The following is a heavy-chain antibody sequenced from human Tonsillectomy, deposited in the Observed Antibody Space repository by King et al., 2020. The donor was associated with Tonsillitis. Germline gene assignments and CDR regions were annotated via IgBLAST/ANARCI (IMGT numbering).Heavy chain of an antibody. D-gene: IGHD3-3*01. CDR1: GGSFSGYY. CDR2: INHSGST. J-gene: IGHJ4*02. CDR3: ARGRALRFLEWLSPHFDY. Sequence: VQLPQWGAGLLKPSETLSLTCAVYGGSFSGYYWSWIRQPPGKGLEWIGEINHSGSTNYNPSLKSRVTISVDTSKNQFSLKLSSVTAADTAVYYCARGRALRFLEWLSPHFDYWGQGTLVTVSS. V-gene: IGHV4-34*01.